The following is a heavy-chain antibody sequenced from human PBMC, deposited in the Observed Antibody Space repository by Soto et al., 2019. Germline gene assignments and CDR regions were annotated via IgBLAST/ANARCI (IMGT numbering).Heavy chain of an antibody. V-gene: IGHV3-15*01. J-gene: IGHJ6*02. CDR1: GFTFSNAW. D-gene: IGHD2-21*02. Sequence: EVQLVESGGGLVKPGGSLRHSCAASGFTFSNAWMSWVRQAPGKGLEWVGRIKTKTDGGTTDYAAPVKGRFTISRDDSKNTLDLQMNSLKTEDTAVYYCTTGVTSRGMDVWGQGTTVTVSS. CDR3: TTGVTSRGMDV. CDR2: IKTKTDGGTT.